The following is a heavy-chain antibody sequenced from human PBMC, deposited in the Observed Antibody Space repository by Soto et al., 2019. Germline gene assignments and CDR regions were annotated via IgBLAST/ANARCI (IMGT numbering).Heavy chain of an antibody. V-gene: IGHV6-1*01. D-gene: IGHD1-7*01. CDR3: VGTTSLQRYYMDV. CDR2: TYYRSRWYN. CDR1: GDSVSSNSAA. Sequence: SQTLSLTCAISGDSVSSNSAAWNWIRQSPSRGLEWLGRTYYRSRWYNDYAVPVKSRITINPDTSKNQFSLHFYSVTPEDTAVYYCVGTTSLQRYYMDVWGKGTTVTVSS. J-gene: IGHJ6*03.